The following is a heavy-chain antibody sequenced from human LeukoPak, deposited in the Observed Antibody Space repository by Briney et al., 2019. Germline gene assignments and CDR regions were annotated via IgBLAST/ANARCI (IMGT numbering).Heavy chain of an antibody. CDR1: GGSFSGDY. V-gene: IGHV4-34*01. D-gene: IGHD3-16*02. J-gene: IGHJ4*02. CDR3: ATRSFRWRVYDY. Sequence: SETLSFTSAGYGGSFSGDYLTWIRQPPGQGLKWIGEVNHSGRTYYNPCLKSRVTISVDTSKSQFYLKLNSVIAADTAVYYCATRSFRWRVYDYWGQGPPVRVSS. CDR2: VNHSGRT.